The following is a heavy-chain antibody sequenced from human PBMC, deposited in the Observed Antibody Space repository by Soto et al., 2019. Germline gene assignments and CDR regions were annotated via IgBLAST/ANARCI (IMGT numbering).Heavy chain of an antibody. CDR1: GYSFTSYW. Sequence: PGESLKISCKGSGYSFTSYWIGWVRQMPGKGLEWMGIIYPGDSDTRYSPSFQGQVTISADKSISTAYLQWSSLKASDTAMYYCARHVGCSSTCGYYYYYYYGMDGWGKGTTVTVSS. CDR2: IYPGDSDT. V-gene: IGHV5-51*01. CDR3: ARHVGCSSTCGYYYYYYYGMDG. D-gene: IGHD2-2*01. J-gene: IGHJ6*04.